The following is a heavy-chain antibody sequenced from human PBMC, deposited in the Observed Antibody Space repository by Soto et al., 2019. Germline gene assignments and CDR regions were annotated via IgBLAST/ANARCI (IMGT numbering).Heavy chain of an antibody. CDR3: AREERFLRCLGY. CDR1: GFTFSSYG. Sequence: GGSLRLSCAASGFTFSSYGMHWVRQAPGKGLEWVAVIWYDGSNKYYADSVKGRFTISRDNSKNTLYLQMNSLRAEDTAVYYCAREERFLRCLGYWGQGTLVTVSS. J-gene: IGHJ4*02. V-gene: IGHV3-33*01. D-gene: IGHD3-16*01. CDR2: IWYDGSNK.